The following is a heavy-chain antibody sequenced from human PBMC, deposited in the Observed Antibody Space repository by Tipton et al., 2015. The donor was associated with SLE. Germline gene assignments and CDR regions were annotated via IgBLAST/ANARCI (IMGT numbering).Heavy chain of an antibody. Sequence: LRLSCTVSGGSIRSDDYYWTWIRQHPGKGLEWIGSIFYSGITYYNPSLKSRVVISVDTSENEVSLKLTSVTGADTALYYCARGSLVLPTVAGDVDAFDIWGQGTAVIVSS. J-gene: IGHJ3*02. CDR3: ARGSLVLPTVAGDVDAFDI. V-gene: IGHV4-31*03. CDR2: IFYSGIT. D-gene: IGHD4-23*01. CDR1: GGSIRSDDYY.